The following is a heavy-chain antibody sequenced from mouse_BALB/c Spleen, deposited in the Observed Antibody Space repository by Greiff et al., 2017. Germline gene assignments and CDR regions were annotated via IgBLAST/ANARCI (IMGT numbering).Heavy chain of an antibody. D-gene: IGHD2-1*01. CDR2: ISNGGGST. Sequence: EVQRVESGGGLVQPGGSLKLSCAASGFTFSSYTMSWVRQTPEKRLEWVAYISNGGGSTYYPDTVKGRFTISRDNAKNTLYLQMSSLKSEDTAMYYCARQDYGNYDVWGAGTTVTVSS. J-gene: IGHJ1*01. CDR3: ARQDYGNYDV. V-gene: IGHV5-12-2*01. CDR1: GFTFSSYT.